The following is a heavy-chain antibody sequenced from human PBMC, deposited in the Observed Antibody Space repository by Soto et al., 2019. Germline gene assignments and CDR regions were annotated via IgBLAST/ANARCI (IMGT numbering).Heavy chain of an antibody. CDR3: AKGGDYRSSFNWFDP. CDR1: GFTFSSYA. Sequence: PGGSLRLSCAPSGFTFSSYALSWVRQAPGKGLEWVSTISGSGGSTYYADSVKGRFTISRDNSKNTPHLQMNSLRAEDTALYFCAKGGDYRSSFNWFDPWGQGTLVTSPQ. D-gene: IGHD6-6*01. CDR2: ISGSGGST. V-gene: IGHV3-23*01. J-gene: IGHJ5*02.